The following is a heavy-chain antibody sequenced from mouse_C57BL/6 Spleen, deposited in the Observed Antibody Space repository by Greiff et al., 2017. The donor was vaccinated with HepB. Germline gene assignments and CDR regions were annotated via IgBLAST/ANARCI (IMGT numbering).Heavy chain of an antibody. CDR2: INPNNGGT. CDR3: ARSYGSSYWYFYG. Sequence: VQLQQSGPELVKPGASVKIPCKASGYTFNDYNMDWVKQSHGKSLEWIGDINPNNGGTIYNQKFKGKATLTVDKSSSTAYMELRSLTSEDTAVYYCARSYGSSYWYFYGWGTGTTVTVAS. D-gene: IGHD1-1*01. CDR1: GYTFNDYN. V-gene: IGHV1-18*01. J-gene: IGHJ1*03.